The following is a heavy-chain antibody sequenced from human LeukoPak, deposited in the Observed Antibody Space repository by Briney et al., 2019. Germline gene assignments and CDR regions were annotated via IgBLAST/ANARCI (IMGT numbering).Heavy chain of an antibody. D-gene: IGHD2-15*01. V-gene: IGHV1-18*01. J-gene: IGHJ4*02. Sequence: ASVKVSCKASGGTFSSYAIGWVRQAPGQGLEWMGWISAYNGNTNYAQKLQGRVTMTTDTSTSTAYMELRSLRSDDTAVYYCARDSHCSGGSCYPLYWGQGTLVTVSS. CDR2: ISAYNGNT. CDR3: ARDSHCSGGSCYPLY. CDR1: GGTFSSYA.